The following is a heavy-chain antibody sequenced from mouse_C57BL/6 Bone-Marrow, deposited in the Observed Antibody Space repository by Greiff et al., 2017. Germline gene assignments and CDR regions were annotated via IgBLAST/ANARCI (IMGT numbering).Heavy chain of an antibody. J-gene: IGHJ2*01. CDR1: GYTFTSYG. CDR2: IYPRSGDT. D-gene: IGHD2-3*01. V-gene: IGHV1-81*01. CDR3: ARSDIGWLLGLDY. Sequence: QVQLQQSGAELARPGASVKLSCKASGYTFTSYGISWVKQRTGQGLEWIGEIYPRSGDTNYNEKFKGKATLTADKSSSTAYMELRSLTSEDSAVYFCARSDIGWLLGLDYWGQGTTLTVSS.